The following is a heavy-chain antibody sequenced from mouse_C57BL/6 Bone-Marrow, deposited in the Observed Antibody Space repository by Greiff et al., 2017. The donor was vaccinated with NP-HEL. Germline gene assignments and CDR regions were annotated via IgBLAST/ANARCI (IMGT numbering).Heavy chain of an antibody. V-gene: IGHV1-64*01. D-gene: IGHD2-1*01. CDR3: ARRDLYYGNYVGYFDV. Sequence: QVQLQQPGAELVKPGASVKLSCKASGYTFTSYWMHWVKQRPGQGLEWLGMIHPNSGSTNYNEKFKSKATLTVDKSSSTAYMQLSSLTSEDSAVYYCARRDLYYGNYVGYFDVWGTGTTVTVSS. CDR2: IHPNSGST. CDR1: GYTFTSYW. J-gene: IGHJ1*03.